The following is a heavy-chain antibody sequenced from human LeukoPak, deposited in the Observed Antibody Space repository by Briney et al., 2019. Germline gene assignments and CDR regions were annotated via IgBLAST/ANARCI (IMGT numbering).Heavy chain of an antibody. CDR1: GGTFNSYA. CDR2: IIPIFGTA. V-gene: IGHV1-69*05. Sequence: ASVKVSCKASGGTFNSYAISWVRQAPGQGLEWMGGIIPIFGTANHAQKFQGRVTITTDESTSTAYMELSSLRSEDTAVYYCARGATVGAIHSFDYWGQGTLVTVSS. J-gene: IGHJ4*02. CDR3: ARGATVGAIHSFDY. D-gene: IGHD1-26*01.